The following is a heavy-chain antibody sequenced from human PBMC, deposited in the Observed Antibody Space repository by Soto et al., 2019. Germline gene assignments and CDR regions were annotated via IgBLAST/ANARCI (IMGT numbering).Heavy chain of an antibody. Sequence: PGGSLRLSCAASGFTFSNYAMSWVRQAPGKGLEWVSGISGSGGVTYYSDSVKGRFTISRDNLKNTLYLQMNSLRVEDTAVYYCAKDSHLAYRPQWFDPWGQGTLVTVSS. CDR2: ISGSGGVT. V-gene: IGHV3-23*01. D-gene: IGHD3-16*01. J-gene: IGHJ5*02. CDR3: AKDSHLAYRPQWFDP. CDR1: GFTFSNYA.